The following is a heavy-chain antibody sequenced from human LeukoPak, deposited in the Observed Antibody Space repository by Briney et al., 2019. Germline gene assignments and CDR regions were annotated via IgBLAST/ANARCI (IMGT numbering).Heavy chain of an antibody. V-gene: IGHV4-34*01. Sequence: PSETLSLTCAVYGGSFSGYYWSWIRQPPGKGLEWIGEINHSGSTNYNPSLKSRVTISVDTSKNQFSLKLRSVIAADTAVYYCARARGDYGDYNWFDPWGQGTLVTVSS. CDR3: ARARGDYGDYNWFDP. CDR1: GGSFSGYY. CDR2: INHSGST. D-gene: IGHD4-17*01. J-gene: IGHJ5*02.